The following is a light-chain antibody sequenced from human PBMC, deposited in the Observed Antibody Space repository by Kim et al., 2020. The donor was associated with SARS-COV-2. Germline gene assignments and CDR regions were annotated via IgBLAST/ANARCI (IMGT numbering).Light chain of an antibody. J-gene: IGLJ1*01. CDR3: SSYTSSNTLV. CDR2: DVS. CDR1: SSDVGGYNY. V-gene: IGLV2-14*03. Sequence: QSALTQPASVSGSPGQSITISCTGSSSDVGGYNYVSWYQQHPGNAPKLMIYDVSNRPSGVSDRFSGSKSGNTASLTITGLQAEDEADYYCSSYTSSNTLVFGIGTKVTVL.